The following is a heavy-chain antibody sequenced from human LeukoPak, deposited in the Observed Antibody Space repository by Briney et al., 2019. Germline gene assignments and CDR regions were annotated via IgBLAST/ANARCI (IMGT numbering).Heavy chain of an antibody. CDR1: GFTFSSYA. D-gene: IGHD2-2*01. Sequence: GGSLRLSCAASGFTFSSYAMSWVRQAPGKGLEWVSAISGSGGSTYYADSVKGRFTISRDNSKNTLYLQMNSLRAEDTAVYYCAKDPYCGSTSCYYYYYYGMDVWGQGTTVTVSS. CDR3: AKDPYCGSTSCYYYYYYGMDV. J-gene: IGHJ6*02. V-gene: IGHV3-23*01. CDR2: ISGSGGST.